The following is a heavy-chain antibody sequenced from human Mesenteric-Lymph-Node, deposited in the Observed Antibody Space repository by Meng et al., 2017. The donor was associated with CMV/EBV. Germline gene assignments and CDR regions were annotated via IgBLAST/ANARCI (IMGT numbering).Heavy chain of an antibody. Sequence: SGASISSSDCWSWVRQPPGNGLEWIGEIYHSGSTTYNPSLQSRVTISVDKSKTQFSLNLNSVTAADTAVYFCARLFLYGSGSYFDYWGQGILVTVSS. CDR3: ARLFLYGSGSYFDY. CDR2: IYHSGST. D-gene: IGHD3-10*01. CDR1: GASISSSDC. J-gene: IGHJ4*02. V-gene: IGHV4-4*01.